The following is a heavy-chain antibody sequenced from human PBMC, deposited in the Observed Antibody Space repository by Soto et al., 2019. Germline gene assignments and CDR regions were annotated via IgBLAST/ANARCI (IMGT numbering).Heavy chain of an antibody. CDR3: AARVYYYDSSGHRGMDV. CDR1: GFTFTSSA. CDR2: IVVGSGNT. V-gene: IGHV1-58*02. Sequence: ASVKVSCKASGFTFTSSAMQWVRQARGQRFEWIGWIVVGSGNTNYAQKFQERVTITRDMSTSTAYMELSSLRSEDTAVYYCAARVYYYDSSGHRGMDVWGQGTTVTVSS. J-gene: IGHJ6*02. D-gene: IGHD3-22*01.